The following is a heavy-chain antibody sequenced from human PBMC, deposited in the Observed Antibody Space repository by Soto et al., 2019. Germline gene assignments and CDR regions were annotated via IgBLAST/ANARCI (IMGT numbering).Heavy chain of an antibody. V-gene: IGHV4-39*07. D-gene: IGHD6-19*01. Sequence: PSETLSLTCTVSGGSISSGGYYWSWIRQHPGKGLEWIGEIYHSGSTNYNPSLKSRVTISVDKSKNQFSLKLSSVTAADTAVYYCARVAVAGVGYYGMDVWGQGTTVTVSS. CDR2: IYHSGST. CDR1: GGSISSGGYY. CDR3: ARVAVAGVGYYGMDV. J-gene: IGHJ6*02.